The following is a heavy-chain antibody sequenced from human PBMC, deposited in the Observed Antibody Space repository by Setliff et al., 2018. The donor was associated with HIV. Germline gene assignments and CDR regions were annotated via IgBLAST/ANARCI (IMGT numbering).Heavy chain of an antibody. CDR2: IRYDGSQK. CDR3: AKDVCSGAYCYAYYYYGMDV. CDR1: VFTFNNYG. D-gene: IGHD2-15*01. Sequence: PGGSLRLSCAASVFTFNNYGMNWVRQAPGKGLEWVAFIRYDGSQKYYVDSVKGRFTISRDNSKNTLYLQMTSLRVEETAVYYCAKDVCSGAYCYAYYYYGMDVWGQGTMVTVSS. V-gene: IGHV3-30*02. J-gene: IGHJ6*02.